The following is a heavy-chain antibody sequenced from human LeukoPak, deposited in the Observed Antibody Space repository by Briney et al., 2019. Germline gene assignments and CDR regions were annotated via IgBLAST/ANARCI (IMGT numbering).Heavy chain of an antibody. Sequence: GGSLRLSCEVSGFPVSSNHMSWVRQAPGKGLEWVSVYYSGVTTFFADSVKGRFTISRDNSKNTLHLQMNSLRIEDTAVYYCVRDLDWGAYDYWGQGTLVTVSS. CDR3: VRDLDWGAYDY. CDR1: GFPVSSNH. CDR2: YYSGVTT. V-gene: IGHV3-53*01. D-gene: IGHD3-9*01. J-gene: IGHJ4*02.